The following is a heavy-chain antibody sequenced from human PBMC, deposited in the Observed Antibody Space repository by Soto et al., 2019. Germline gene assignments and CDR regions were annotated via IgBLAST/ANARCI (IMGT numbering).Heavy chain of an antibody. D-gene: IGHD1-1*01. Sequence: SQTLSLTCAVFGGSLSGYYWTWIRQPPGTGLEWIGEINHSGSTNYNPSLKSRVTISVDTSKNQFSLKLTSVTAADTAVYYCARDKITGLFDYLGQGNLVTGS. CDR1: GGSLSGYY. CDR2: INHSGST. V-gene: IGHV4-34*01. CDR3: ARDKITGLFDY. J-gene: IGHJ4*02.